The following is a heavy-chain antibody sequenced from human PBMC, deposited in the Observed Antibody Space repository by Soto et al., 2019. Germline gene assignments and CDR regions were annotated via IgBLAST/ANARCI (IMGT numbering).Heavy chain of an antibody. Sequence: TLSLTCAVAGGAIVSGGYSWSWIRQPPGKGLEWIGYIYHSGSTYYNPSLKSRVTISVDRSKNQFSLKLSSVTAADTAVYYCARVPEYWGQGTLVTVSS. J-gene: IGHJ4*02. CDR2: IYHSGST. CDR3: ARVPEY. CDR1: GGAIVSGGYS. V-gene: IGHV4-30-2*01.